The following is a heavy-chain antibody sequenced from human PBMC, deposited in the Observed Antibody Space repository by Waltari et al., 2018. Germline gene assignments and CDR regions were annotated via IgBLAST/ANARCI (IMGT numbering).Heavy chain of an antibody. J-gene: IGHJ6*02. V-gene: IGHV1-18*01. CDR1: GYGCTRSG. Sequence: QVHLVQSGPEVKNPGASVKVSSKASGYGCTRSGSSWVRKAPGQGLEWMGWIGVYNLKTNYAQKVQGRVTVTTDMSTSTVYMELRSLRSDDTAVYYCARVGDPAWHGMDVWGQGTTVTVSS. CDR2: IGVYNLKT. CDR3: ARVGDPAWHGMDV.